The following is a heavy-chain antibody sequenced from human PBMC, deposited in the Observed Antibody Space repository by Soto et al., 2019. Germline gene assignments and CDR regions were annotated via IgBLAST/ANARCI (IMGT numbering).Heavy chain of an antibody. CDR3: AKRMTTFYYYGMDV. CDR2: ISYDGSNK. CDR1: GFTFSSYG. Sequence: QVQLVESGGGVVQPGRSLRLSCAASGFTFSSYGMHWVRQAPGKGLEWVAVISYDGSNKYYADSVKGRFTISRDNSKNTLYLQMNSLRAEDTAVYYCAKRMTTFYYYGMDVWGQGTTVTVSS. D-gene: IGHD3-16*01. V-gene: IGHV3-30*18. J-gene: IGHJ6*02.